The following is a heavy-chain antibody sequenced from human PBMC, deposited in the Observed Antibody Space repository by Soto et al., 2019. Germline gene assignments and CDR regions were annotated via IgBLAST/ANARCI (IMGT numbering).Heavy chain of an antibody. J-gene: IGHJ5*02. CDR2: IWYDGSNK. CDR3: ARAPETT. CDR1: GFTFSNYG. V-gene: IGHV3-33*01. Sequence: GGSLRLSCVASGFTFSNYGMHWVRQAPGKGLECVAVIWYDGSNKYYADSVKGRFTISRDNSKNTVYLQMNSLRAEDTGVYYCARAPETTWGRGTLVTVSS.